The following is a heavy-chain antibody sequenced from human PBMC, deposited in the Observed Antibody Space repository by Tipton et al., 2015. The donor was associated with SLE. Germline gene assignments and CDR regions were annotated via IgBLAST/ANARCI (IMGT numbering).Heavy chain of an antibody. CDR3: GRGAWYFDL. CDR2: IFHSGNT. CDR1: VFSITSGHF. V-gene: IGHV4-38-2*02. J-gene: IGHJ2*01. Sequence: TLSLTCSVSVFSITSGHFWAWIRPPPGKGLEWVGTIFHSGNTYYSPSLKSRVTISVDTSKNEFSPNLISATAADTAIFYCGRGAWYFDLWGRGTLVTVSS.